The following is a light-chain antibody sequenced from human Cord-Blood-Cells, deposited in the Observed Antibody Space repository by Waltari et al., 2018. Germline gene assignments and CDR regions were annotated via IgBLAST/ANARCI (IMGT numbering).Light chain of an antibody. CDR1: SSDVGGYNY. V-gene: IGLV2-8*01. J-gene: IGLJ2*01. CDR3: SSYAGSNVV. CDR2: EVS. Sequence: QSALTQPPSASGSPGQSVTISCTGTSSDVGGYNYVSWHQHHPGKAPNLMIYEVSKRPSGVPDRSSGSKAGNTASLTVSGLQAEDEADYCCSSYAGSNVVFGGGTKLTVL.